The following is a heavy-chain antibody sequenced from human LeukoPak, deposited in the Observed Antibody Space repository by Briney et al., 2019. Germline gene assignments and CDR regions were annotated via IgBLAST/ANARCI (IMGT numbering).Heavy chain of an antibody. Sequence: GGSLRLSCAASGFTFSSYSMNWVRQTPGKGLEWLGRINTKSDGGTTDYAAPVKGRFTISRDDSKNTVYLQMNSLKTDDTAVYYCTTGLTFWGQGTLVTVSS. CDR3: TTGLTF. V-gene: IGHV3-15*01. D-gene: IGHD2/OR15-2a*01. CDR1: GFTFSSYS. J-gene: IGHJ4*02. CDR2: INTKSDGGTT.